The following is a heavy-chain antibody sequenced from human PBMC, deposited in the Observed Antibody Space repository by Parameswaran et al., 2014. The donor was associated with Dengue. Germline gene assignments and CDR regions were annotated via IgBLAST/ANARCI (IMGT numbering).Heavy chain of an antibody. D-gene: IGHD6-13*01. CDR3: ARGIGSSSRYFDL. J-gene: IGHJ2*01. CDR2: ISSSSSYI. V-gene: IGHV3-21*01. Sequence: VRQAPGKGLEWVSSISSSSSYIYYADSVKGRFTISRDNAKNSLYLQMNSLRAEDTAVYYCARGIGSSSRYFDLWGRGTLVTVSS.